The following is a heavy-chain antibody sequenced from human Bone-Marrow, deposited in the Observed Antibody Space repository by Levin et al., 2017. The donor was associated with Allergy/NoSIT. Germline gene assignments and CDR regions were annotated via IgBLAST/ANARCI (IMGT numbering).Heavy chain of an antibody. CDR1: GFNFNTYG. J-gene: IGHJ6*03. Sequence: GGSLRLSCATSGFNFNTYGMHWVRHAPDKGLEWVAVISFDGRTTFYADFVKGRFTISRDNSKNTLYLQMNSLRPEDTAVYYCAKPGSDSSGWYLYGYFYYMDVWGKGTTVTVSS. D-gene: IGHD6-19*01. CDR3: AKPGSDSSGWYLYGYFYYMDV. CDR2: ISFDGRTT. V-gene: IGHV3-30*18.